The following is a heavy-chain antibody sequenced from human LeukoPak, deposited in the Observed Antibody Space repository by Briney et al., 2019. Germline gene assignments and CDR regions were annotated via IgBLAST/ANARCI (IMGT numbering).Heavy chain of an antibody. Sequence: GGSLRLSCAASGLTVITNDMTSVRQAPGKGLEWVSVLYSDGNTKYAASVQGRFTISRDKSKNTLYLEMNSLSPDDTAVYYCARGVEPLAANTLAYWGQGTLVTVSS. D-gene: IGHD1-14*01. CDR1: GLTVITND. CDR2: LYSDGNT. CDR3: ARGVEPLAANTLAY. V-gene: IGHV3-53*01. J-gene: IGHJ4*02.